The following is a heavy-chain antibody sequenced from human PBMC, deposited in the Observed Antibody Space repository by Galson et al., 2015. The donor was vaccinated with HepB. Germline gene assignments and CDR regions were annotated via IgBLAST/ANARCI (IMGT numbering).Heavy chain of an antibody. J-gene: IGHJ6*03. Sequence: SETLSLTCTVSGGSISSYYWSWIRQPPGKGLEWIGYIHYSGSTNYNPSLKSRVTISVDTSKNQFSLKLSSVTAADTAVYYCARDSPGPRATAAGRTYMDVWGKGTTVTVSS. CDR3: ARDSPGPRATAAGRTYMDV. CDR1: GGSISSYY. CDR2: IHYSGST. D-gene: IGHD6-13*01. V-gene: IGHV4-59*01.